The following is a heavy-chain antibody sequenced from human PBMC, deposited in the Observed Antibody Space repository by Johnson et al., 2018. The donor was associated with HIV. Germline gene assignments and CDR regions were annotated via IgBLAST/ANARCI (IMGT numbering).Heavy chain of an antibody. CDR3: ARPHIVVVTAGDAFDI. CDR2: ISYDGRDK. V-gene: IGHV3-30*03. CDR1: GFTFSSYG. D-gene: IGHD2-21*02. Sequence: QVQLVESGGGVVQPGRSLRLSCAASGFTFSSYGMHWVRQAPAKGLEWVAFISYDGRDKYYADSVMGRFTNSRDNSKNTLYLQMNSRRAEDTAVYYCARPHIVVVTAGDAFDIWGQGTMVIVSS. J-gene: IGHJ3*02.